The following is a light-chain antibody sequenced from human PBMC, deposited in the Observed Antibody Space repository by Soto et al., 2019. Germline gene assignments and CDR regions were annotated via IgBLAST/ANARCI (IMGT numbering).Light chain of an antibody. V-gene: IGLV2-8*01. Sequence: QSALTQPPSASGSPGQSVTISCTGTGNDVGGYNYVSWYQQYPGKAPKLIIYEVYKRPSGVPDRFSGSKSGNTASLTVSGLQAEDEADYYCASYAGSNNLGVFGGGTKLTVL. CDR2: EVY. CDR1: GNDVGGYNY. CDR3: ASYAGSNNLGV. J-gene: IGLJ3*02.